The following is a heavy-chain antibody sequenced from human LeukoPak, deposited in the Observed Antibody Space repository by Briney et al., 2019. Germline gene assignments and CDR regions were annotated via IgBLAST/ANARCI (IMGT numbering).Heavy chain of an antibody. D-gene: IGHD3-22*01. J-gene: IGHJ6*04. CDR2: IYTSVST. CDR1: GGSISSYY. V-gene: IGHV4-4*09. CDR3: ARHTDSSGYYPKEMDV. Sequence: SETLSLTCTVSGGSISSYYWSWIRQPPGKGLEWMGYIYTSVSTNYNPSLKSRVTISVDTSKNQFSLKLSSVTAADTGVYYCARHTDSSGYYPKEMDVWGKGTAVTVSS.